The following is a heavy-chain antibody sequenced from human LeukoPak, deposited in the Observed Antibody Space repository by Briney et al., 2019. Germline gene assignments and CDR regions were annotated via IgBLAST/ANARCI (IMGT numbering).Heavy chain of an antibody. J-gene: IGHJ3*02. D-gene: IGHD2-21*01. CDR3: GAYCGGDCYASDAFDI. V-gene: IGHV3-30*02. Sequence: TGGSLRLSCAASGFTFSSYGMHWVRQAPGKGLEWVAFIRYDGSNKYYANSAKGRFTISRDNSKNTLYLQMNSLRAEDTAVYYCGAYCGGDCYASDAFDIWGQGTMVTVSS. CDR1: GFTFSSYG. CDR2: IRYDGSNK.